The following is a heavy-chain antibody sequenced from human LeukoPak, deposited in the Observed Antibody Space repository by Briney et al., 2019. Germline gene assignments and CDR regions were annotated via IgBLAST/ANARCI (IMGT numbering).Heavy chain of an antibody. Sequence: GGSLRLSCAASGFTVSSNYMSWVRQAPGKGLEWVSVIYSGGSTYYADSVKGRFTISRDNSKNTLYLQMNSLRAEDTAVYYCARDRLDNPHIVVVTAILDIWGQGTMVTVSS. D-gene: IGHD2-21*02. CDR1: GFTVSSNY. CDR3: ARDRLDNPHIVVVTAILDI. J-gene: IGHJ3*02. CDR2: IYSGGST. V-gene: IGHV3-53*01.